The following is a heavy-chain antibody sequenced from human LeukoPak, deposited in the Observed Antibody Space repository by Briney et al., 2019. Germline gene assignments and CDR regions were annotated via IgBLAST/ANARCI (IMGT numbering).Heavy chain of an antibody. Sequence: GASVKVSCKASGYTFTDYYMHWVRQAPGQGLEWMGWINPNSGGTNYAQKFQGRVTMTRDTSISTAYMELSRLRSDDTAVYYCASEACSGGSCYSIYWGQGTLVTVSS. CDR3: ASEACSGGSCYSIY. D-gene: IGHD2-15*01. V-gene: IGHV1-2*02. CDR1: GYTFTDYY. CDR2: INPNSGGT. J-gene: IGHJ4*02.